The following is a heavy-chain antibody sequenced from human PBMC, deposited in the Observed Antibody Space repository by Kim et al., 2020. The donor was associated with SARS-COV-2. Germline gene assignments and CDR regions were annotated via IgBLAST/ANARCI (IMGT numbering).Heavy chain of an antibody. CDR3: ARGGSYVWGGCPLYYGMDV. CDR1: GGSVSSGSYY. V-gene: IGHV4-61*01. D-gene: IGHD3-16*01. J-gene: IGHJ6*02. CDR2: IYYSGST. Sequence: SETLSLTCTVSGGSVSSGSYYWSWIRQPPGKGLEWIGYIYYSGSTNYNPSLKSRVTISVDTSKNQFSLKLSSVTAADTAVYYCARGGSYVWGGCPLYYGMDVWGQGTTVTVSS.